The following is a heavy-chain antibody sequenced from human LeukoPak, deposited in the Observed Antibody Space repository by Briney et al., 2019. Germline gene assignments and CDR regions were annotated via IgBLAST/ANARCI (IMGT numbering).Heavy chain of an antibody. D-gene: IGHD5-24*01. CDR2: INSDGSST. V-gene: IGHV3-74*01. CDR3: ARGDGYNFKN. CDR1: GFTFSNYG. Sequence: PGRPLLLSCTVSGFTFSNYGMHWVRQAPGEGLVWVSRINSDGSSTTYADSVKGRCTISRDNAKNTLYLQMNSLRAEDTAVYYCARGDGYNFKNWGQGTLVTVSS. J-gene: IGHJ4*02.